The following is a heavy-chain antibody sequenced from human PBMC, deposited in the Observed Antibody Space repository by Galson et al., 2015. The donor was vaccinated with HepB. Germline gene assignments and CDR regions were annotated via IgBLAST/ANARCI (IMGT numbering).Heavy chain of an antibody. CDR2: IIPILGIA. V-gene: IGHV1-69*04. CDR1: GGTFSSYT. Sequence: SVKVSCKASGGTFSSYTISWVRQAPGQGLEWMGRIIPILGIANYAQKFQGRVTITADKSTSTAYMELSSLRSEDTAVYYCARDRGYYDSSGYSKANWFDPWGQGTLVTVSS. CDR3: ARDRGYYDSSGYSKANWFDP. D-gene: IGHD3-22*01. J-gene: IGHJ5*02.